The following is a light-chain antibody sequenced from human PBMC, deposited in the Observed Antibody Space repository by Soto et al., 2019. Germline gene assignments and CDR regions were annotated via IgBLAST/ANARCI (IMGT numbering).Light chain of an antibody. J-gene: IGLJ1*01. CDR2: EVN. CDR3: SSYTSSSTYV. CDR1: SSDVGGYNY. V-gene: IGLV2-14*01. Sequence: QSVLTQPRSVSGSPGQSVTISCTGTSSDVGGYNYVSWYQHHPGKAPKLLIYEVNNRPSGVSDRFSGSKSGNVASLTISWLQAEDEADYYCSSYTSSSTYVFGTGTKVTVL.